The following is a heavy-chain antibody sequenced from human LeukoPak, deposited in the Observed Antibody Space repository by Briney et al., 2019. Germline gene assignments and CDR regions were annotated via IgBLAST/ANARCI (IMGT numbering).Heavy chain of an antibody. CDR3: ARVKVLRFLEWLPKGEYFDY. Sequence: SQTLSLTCTVSGGSISSGGYYWSWIRQPPGKGLEWIGYIYHSGSTYYNPSLKSRVTISVDRSKNQFSLKLSSVTAADTAVYYCARVKVLRFLEWLPKGEYFDYWGQGTLVTVSS. J-gene: IGHJ4*02. V-gene: IGHV4-30-2*01. D-gene: IGHD3-3*01. CDR1: GGSISSGGYY. CDR2: IYHSGST.